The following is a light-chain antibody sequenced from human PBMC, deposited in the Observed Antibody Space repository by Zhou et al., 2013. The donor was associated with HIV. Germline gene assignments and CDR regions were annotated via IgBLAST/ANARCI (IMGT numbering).Light chain of an antibody. J-gene: IGKJ2*02. Sequence: DIQMTQSPSSLSAAVGDRVTITCRPSQTISTYLSWYQHKPGKAPKLLIYAASSLQSGVPSRFSGSGSGTDFTLTISSLQPEDFATYYCQQSYSIPRTFGQGPSWTSN. CDR2: AAS. V-gene: IGKV1-39*01. CDR1: QTISTY. CDR3: QQSYSIPRT.